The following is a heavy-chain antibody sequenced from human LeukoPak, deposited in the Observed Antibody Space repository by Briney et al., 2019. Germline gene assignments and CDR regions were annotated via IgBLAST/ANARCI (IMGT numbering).Heavy chain of an antibody. CDR3: AREIAVAGRSGGYYFDY. D-gene: IGHD6-19*01. V-gene: IGHV4-61*02. Sequence: SETLSLTCTVSGGSISSGSYYWSWIRQPAGKGLEWIGRIYTSGSTNYNPSLKSRVTMSVDTSKNQFSLKLSSVTAADTAVYYCAREIAVAGRSGGYYFDYWGQGTLVTVSS. CDR1: GGSISSGSYY. CDR2: IYTSGST. J-gene: IGHJ4*02.